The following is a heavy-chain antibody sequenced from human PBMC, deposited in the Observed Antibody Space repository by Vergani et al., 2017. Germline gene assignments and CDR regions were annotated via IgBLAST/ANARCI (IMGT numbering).Heavy chain of an antibody. V-gene: IGHV3-11*04. D-gene: IGHD6-19*01. CDR1: GFTFSDYY. CDR2: ISSSGSTR. Sequence: QVQLVESGGGLVKPGGSLRPSCAASGFTFSDYYMSWIRQAPGKGREWVSYISSSGSTRYYADSVKGRFPVSRDNAKNSLYLQMNSLSAEDTAVYYCEGDMGGSGWYYFDYWGQGTLVTVSS. J-gene: IGHJ4*02. CDR3: EGDMGGSGWYYFDY.